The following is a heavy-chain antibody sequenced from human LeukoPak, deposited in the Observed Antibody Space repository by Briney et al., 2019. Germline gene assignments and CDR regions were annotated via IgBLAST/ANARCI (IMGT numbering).Heavy chain of an antibody. V-gene: IGHV3-23*01. Sequence: GGSLRLSCAASGFTFSNAWMSWVRQAPGKGLEWVSAISGSGGSTYYADSVKGRFTISRDNSKNTLYLQMNSLRAEDTAVYYCAKDGGKVTMIVVGDFDYWGQGTLVTVSS. J-gene: IGHJ4*02. CDR2: ISGSGGST. D-gene: IGHD3-22*01. CDR3: AKDGGKVTMIVVGDFDY. CDR1: GFTFSNAW.